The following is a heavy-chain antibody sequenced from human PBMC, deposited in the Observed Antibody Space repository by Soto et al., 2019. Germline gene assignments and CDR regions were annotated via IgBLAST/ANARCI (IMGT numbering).Heavy chain of an antibody. CDR3: SGLPY. V-gene: IGHV3-74*01. J-gene: IGHJ4*02. D-gene: IGHD6-19*01. CDR2: INSDGTTI. CDR1: W. Sequence: WMHWVRQAPGKGLVWVSRINSDGTTINYADSVKGRFTISRDNAKNTLYLQMNSLRAEDTGVYYCSGLPYWGQGTLVTVSS.